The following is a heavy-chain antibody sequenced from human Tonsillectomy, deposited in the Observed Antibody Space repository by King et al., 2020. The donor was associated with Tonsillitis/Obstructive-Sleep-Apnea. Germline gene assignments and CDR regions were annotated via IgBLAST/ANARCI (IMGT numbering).Heavy chain of an antibody. D-gene: IGHD3-16*01. CDR1: GFTFNTYG. Sequence: VQLVESGGGVVKPGRSLRLSCTASGFTFNTYGMHWVRQAPGKGLDWVAVIWYDGGIKYYADSVKGRFAISRDNSKNTLYLDMNDLRVEDTAIYYCARDPTRGGSTYSDYWGQGTLVTVSS. CDR2: IWYDGGIK. CDR3: ARDPTRGGSTYSDY. J-gene: IGHJ4*02. V-gene: IGHV3-33*01.